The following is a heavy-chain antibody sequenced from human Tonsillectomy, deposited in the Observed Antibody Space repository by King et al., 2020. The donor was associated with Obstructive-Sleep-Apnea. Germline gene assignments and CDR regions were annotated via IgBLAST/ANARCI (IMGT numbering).Heavy chain of an antibody. CDR1: GGSISSCY. CDR2: ISYIGST. J-gene: IGHJ4*02. V-gene: IGHV4-59*08. CDR3: ARSLDSSGYYYTNY. D-gene: IGHD3-22*01. Sequence: VQLQESGPGLVKPSETLSLTCTVSGGSISSCYWSWIRQPPGKGLEWIGYISYIGSTNYNPSLKSRVTISVEPSKNQFSLKLSSVTAADTAVYYCARSLDSSGYYYTNYWGQGTLVTVSS.